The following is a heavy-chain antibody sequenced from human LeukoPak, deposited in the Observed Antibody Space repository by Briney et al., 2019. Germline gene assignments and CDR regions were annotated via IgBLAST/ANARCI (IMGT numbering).Heavy chain of an antibody. D-gene: IGHD3-10*01. CDR2: ISWDGGST. J-gene: IGHJ4*02. CDR3: AKDLGFGTLNLNYFDY. CDR1: GFTFDDYT. Sequence: PGGSLRLSCAASGFTFDDYTMHWVRQAPGKGLEWVSLISWDGGSTYYADSVKGRFTISRDISKNSLYLQMNSLRTEDTALYYCAKDLGFGTLNLNYFDYWGQGTLVTVPS. V-gene: IGHV3-43*01.